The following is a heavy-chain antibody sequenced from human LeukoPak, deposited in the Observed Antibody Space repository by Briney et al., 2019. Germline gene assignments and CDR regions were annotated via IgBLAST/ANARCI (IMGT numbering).Heavy chain of an antibody. CDR1: GFAFNGYS. Sequence: PGGSLRLSCAASGFAFNGYSMNWVRQVPGKGLEWISYITSSSGTIYYADSVKGRFTISRDNAKNSLYLQMNSLRAEDTAVYYCAELGITMIGGVWGKGTTVTISS. J-gene: IGHJ6*04. CDR2: ITSSSGTI. D-gene: IGHD3-10*02. CDR3: AELGITMIGGV. V-gene: IGHV3-48*01.